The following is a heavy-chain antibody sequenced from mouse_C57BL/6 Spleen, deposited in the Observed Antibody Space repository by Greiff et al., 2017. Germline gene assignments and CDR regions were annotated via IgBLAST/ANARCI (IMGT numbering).Heavy chain of an antibody. D-gene: IGHD1-1*01. CDR2: INPNNGGT. CDR3: ARRRRITTVVAPFDY. Sequence: EVQLQQSGPELVKPGASVKIPCKASGYTFTDYNMDWVKQSHGKSLEWIGDINPNNGGTIYNQKFKGKATLTVDKSSSTAYMELRSLTSEDTAVYYCARRRRITTVVAPFDYWGQGTTLTVSS. CDR1: GYTFTDYN. V-gene: IGHV1-18*01. J-gene: IGHJ2*01.